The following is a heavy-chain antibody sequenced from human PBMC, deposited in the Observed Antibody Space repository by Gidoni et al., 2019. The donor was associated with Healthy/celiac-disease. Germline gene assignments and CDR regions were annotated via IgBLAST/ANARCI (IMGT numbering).Heavy chain of an antibody. CDR1: GFSLSNARMG. D-gene: IGHD3-3*01. CDR2: IFSNDEK. Sequence: QVTLKESGPVLVKPTETLTLTCTVSGFSLSNARMGVSWIRQPPGKALEWLAHIFSNDEKSYSTSLKSRLTISKDTSKSQVVLTMTNMDPVDTATYYCARITRTHPLLYAVIFAVPLPPDYWGQGTLVTVSS. CDR3: ARITRTHPLLYAVIFAVPLPPDY. J-gene: IGHJ4*02. V-gene: IGHV2-26*01.